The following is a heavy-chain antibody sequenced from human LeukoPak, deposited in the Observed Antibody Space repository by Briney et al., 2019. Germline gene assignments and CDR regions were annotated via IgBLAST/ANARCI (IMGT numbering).Heavy chain of an antibody. D-gene: IGHD2-8*01. J-gene: IGHJ4*02. CDR1: GYSISSGYY. Sequence: PSETLSLTCTVSGYSISSGYYWGWIRQPPGKRLEWVASIHSSGNTYYSPTLKSRVTISVDTSQNQFSLNLTSVTAADAAVYYCARAGVYCTNGVCYARGGRGSSNPYYFDYWGQGTLVTVSS. CDR3: ARAGVYCTNGVCYARGGRGSSNPYYFDY. V-gene: IGHV4-38-2*02. CDR2: IHSSGNT.